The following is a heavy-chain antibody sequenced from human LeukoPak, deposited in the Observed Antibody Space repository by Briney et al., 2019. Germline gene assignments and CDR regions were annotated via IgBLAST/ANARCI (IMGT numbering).Heavy chain of an antibody. CDR1: GFTFSNAW. V-gene: IGHV3-15*01. Sequence: GGSLRLSCAASGFTFSNAWMSWVRQAPGKGLEWVGRIKSKTDGGTTDYAAPVKGSFTISRDDSKNTLYLQMNSLKTEDTAVYYCTTDRSGGSITMIVVVRFDYWGQGTLVTVSS. CDR2: IKSKTDGGTT. J-gene: IGHJ4*02. D-gene: IGHD3-22*01. CDR3: TTDRSGGSITMIVVVRFDY.